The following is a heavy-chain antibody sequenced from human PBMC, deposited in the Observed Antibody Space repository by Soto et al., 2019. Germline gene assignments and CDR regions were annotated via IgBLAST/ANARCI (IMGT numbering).Heavy chain of an antibody. CDR1: GFTFRNYD. CDR3: AKGGWLDS. CDR2: INTSGGKA. J-gene: IGHJ4*02. Sequence: DVQLLESGGGLVQPGGSLRLSCAASGFTFRNYDMSWVRQAPGKGLEWVSVINTSGGKAYYADSVQGRFPISRDHSRDTLYLQMNSLRAEHTAIYYCAKGGWLDSWGQGTLVTVSS. V-gene: IGHV3-23*01. D-gene: IGHD6-19*01.